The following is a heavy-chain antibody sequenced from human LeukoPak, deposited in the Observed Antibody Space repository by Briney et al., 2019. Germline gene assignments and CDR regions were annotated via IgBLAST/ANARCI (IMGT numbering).Heavy chain of an antibody. Sequence: ASVKVSCKAAGYTFTIYGISGVRQAPGQGLEWMGWISAYNGHTNYAQKLQGRVTMTTDTSTSTAYMELRSLRSDDTAVYYCARGAWGCYSGYDFYLDKANNWFDPWGQGTLVTVSS. D-gene: IGHD5-12*01. V-gene: IGHV1-18*01. J-gene: IGHJ5*02. CDR3: ARGAWGCYSGYDFYLDKANNWFDP. CDR1: GYTFTIYG. CDR2: ISAYNGHT.